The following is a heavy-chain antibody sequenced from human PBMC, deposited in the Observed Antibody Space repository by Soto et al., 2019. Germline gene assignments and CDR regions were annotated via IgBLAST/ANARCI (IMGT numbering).Heavy chain of an antibody. D-gene: IGHD2-15*01. Sequence: GGSLILSCAASGFTFSSYGMHWVRQAPGKGLEWVAVISYDGSNKYYADSVKGRFTISRDNSKNTLYLQMNSLRAEDTAVYYCAKESSLVVAGVGAFDIWGQGTMVTVSS. CDR1: GFTFSSYG. CDR3: AKESSLVVAGVGAFDI. J-gene: IGHJ3*02. CDR2: ISYDGSNK. V-gene: IGHV3-30*18.